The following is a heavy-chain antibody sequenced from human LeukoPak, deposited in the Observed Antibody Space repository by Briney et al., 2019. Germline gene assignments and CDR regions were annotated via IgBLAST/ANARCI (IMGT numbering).Heavy chain of an antibody. CDR2: ISSSSSYI. Sequence: GGSLRLSCAASGFTFSSYSMNWVRQALGRGREGVSSISSSSSYIPYADSVKGRFTISRDNDKNSLYPQKHSMRAEDTAVYYCARDQRQQFVYMDVWAKETTDTVSS. CDR3: ARDQRQQFVYMDV. V-gene: IGHV3-21*01. D-gene: IGHD6-13*01. CDR1: GFTFSSYS. J-gene: IGHJ6*03.